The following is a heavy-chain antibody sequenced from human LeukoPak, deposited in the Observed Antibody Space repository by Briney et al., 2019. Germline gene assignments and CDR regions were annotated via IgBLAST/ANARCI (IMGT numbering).Heavy chain of an antibody. V-gene: IGHV3-23*01. CDR2: IGGSGVHT. D-gene: IGHD2-8*01. CDR1: GFTFSSYA. CDR3: AKDRMATKGLGALDI. Sequence: GGSLRLSCAASGFTFSSYAMSWVRQAPGKGLEWVSAIGGSGVHTYYADSAKGRFTISRDNSKSTLYLQMNNLRGEDTAVYYCAKDRMATKGLGALDIWGPGTMVTVSS. J-gene: IGHJ3*02.